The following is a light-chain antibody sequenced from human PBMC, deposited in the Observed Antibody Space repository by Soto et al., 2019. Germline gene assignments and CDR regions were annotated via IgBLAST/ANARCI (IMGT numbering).Light chain of an antibody. CDR2: AAS. V-gene: IGKV1-33*01. J-gene: IGKJ3*01. Sequence: NELTQSPSSLSASVGDRVTITCQASHDIRNDLNWYQQKSGKAPKLLIHAASTLETGVSSRFSGSGSGTDFTFTISSLQPEDIATYFCQQYENLPRFIFGPGTKVDIK. CDR3: QQYENLPRFI. CDR1: HDIRND.